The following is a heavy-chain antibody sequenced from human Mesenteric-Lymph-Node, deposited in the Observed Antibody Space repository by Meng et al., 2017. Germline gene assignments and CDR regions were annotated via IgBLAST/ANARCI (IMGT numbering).Heavy chain of an antibody. V-gene: IGHV4-61*02. CDR1: GGSIYSGSYY. CDR3: ARAFEYYYDSSGYYYVKSDAFDI. D-gene: IGHD3-22*01. J-gene: IGHJ3*02. CDR2: IYTSGNT. Sequence: SETLSLTCTVSGGSIYSGSYYWSWIRQPAGKGLEWIGRIYTSGNTNYNPSLKSRVTISMDTNQFSLKLTSVTAADTAVYYCARAFEYYYDSSGYYYVKSDAFDIWGQGTMVTVSS.